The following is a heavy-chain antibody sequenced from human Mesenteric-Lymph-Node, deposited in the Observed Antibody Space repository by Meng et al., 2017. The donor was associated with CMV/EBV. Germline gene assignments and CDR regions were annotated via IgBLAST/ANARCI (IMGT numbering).Heavy chain of an antibody. D-gene: IGHD3-16*01. CDR2: IYPGDSDT. CDR1: GYSFTSYW. J-gene: IGHJ6*02. V-gene: IGHV5-51*01. Sequence: GESLKISCKGSGYSFTSYWIGWVRQMPGKGLEWMGIIYPGDSDTRYSPSFQGQVTISADKSISTAYLQWSSLKASDTAMYYCAKHQGSSADYYGMDVWGQGTTVTVSS. CDR3: AKHQGSSADYYGMDV.